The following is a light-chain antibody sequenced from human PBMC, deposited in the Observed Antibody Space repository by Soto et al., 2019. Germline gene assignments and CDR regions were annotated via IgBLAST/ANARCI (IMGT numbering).Light chain of an antibody. Sequence: QSVLTQPPSVSGAPGQRVTISCTGSSSNIGAGYDVHWYQQLPGTAPKLLIYGNNNRPSGVPDRFSGSKSGTSASLAITGLKAEDDADYYCQSYDSSLSSYVFGTGTKVTVL. CDR2: GNN. J-gene: IGLJ1*01. V-gene: IGLV1-40*01. CDR1: SSNIGAGYD. CDR3: QSYDSSLSSYV.